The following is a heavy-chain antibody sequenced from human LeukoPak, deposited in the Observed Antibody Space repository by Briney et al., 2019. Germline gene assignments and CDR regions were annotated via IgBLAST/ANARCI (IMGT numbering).Heavy chain of an antibody. Sequence: GGSLRLSCAASGFTVSSNYINWVRQAPGKGLEWVSVLYSGGDTYYADSVKGRFTVSRDNSKSTLYLQMNSLGAEDTAVYYCARDTSGYCSTSRCYGSWYFDLWGRGTLVTVSS. D-gene: IGHD2-2*01. CDR1: GFTVSSNY. J-gene: IGHJ2*01. CDR3: ARDTSGYCSTSRCYGSWYFDL. V-gene: IGHV3-53*01. CDR2: LYSGGDT.